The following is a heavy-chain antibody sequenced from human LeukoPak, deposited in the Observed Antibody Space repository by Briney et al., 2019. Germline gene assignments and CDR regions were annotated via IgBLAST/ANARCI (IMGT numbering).Heavy chain of an antibody. CDR1: GGSISSYY. CDR3: ARDRSYCSSTSCYLTEFDY. D-gene: IGHD2-2*01. CDR2: IYYSGST. J-gene: IGHJ4*02. Sequence: SETLSLTCTVSGGSISSYYWSWIRQPPGKGLEWIGYIYYSGSTNYNPSLKSRVTISVDTSKNQFSLKLSSVTAADTAVYYCARDRSYCSSTSCYLTEFDYWGQETLVTVSS. V-gene: IGHV4-59*12.